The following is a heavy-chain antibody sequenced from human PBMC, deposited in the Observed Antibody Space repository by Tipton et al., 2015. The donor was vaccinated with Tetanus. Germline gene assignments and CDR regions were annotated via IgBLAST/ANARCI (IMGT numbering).Heavy chain of an antibody. CDR2: IYTSGST. D-gene: IGHD5-12*01. CDR1: GGSVSSGSYY. CDR3: ARVRRGATTDLDY. Sequence: TLSLTCTVSGGSVSSGSYYWSWIRQPPGKGLEWIGYIYTSGSTNYNPSLKSRVTMSLDTSKNQFSLKLSSVTAADTAVYYCARVRRGATTDLDYWGQGTLVTVSS. J-gene: IGHJ4*02. V-gene: IGHV4-61*01.